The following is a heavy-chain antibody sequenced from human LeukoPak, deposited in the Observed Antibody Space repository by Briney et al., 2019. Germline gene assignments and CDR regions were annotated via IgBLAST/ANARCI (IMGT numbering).Heavy chain of an antibody. D-gene: IGHD6-19*01. CDR3: ARATGYSSGWYQVDY. CDR1: GGSISSYY. V-gene: IGHV4-59*01. CDR2: IYYSGST. J-gene: IGHJ4*02. Sequence: SETLSLTCTVSGGSISSYYWSWIRQPPGKGLEWFGYIYYSGSTNYSPSLKSRVTISVDTSKNQFSLKLSSVTAADTAVYYCARATGYSSGWYQVDYWGQGTLVTVSS.